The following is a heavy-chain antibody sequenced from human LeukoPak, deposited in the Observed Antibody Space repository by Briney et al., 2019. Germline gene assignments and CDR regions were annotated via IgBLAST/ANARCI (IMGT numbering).Heavy chain of an antibody. CDR2: IRSKAYGGTT. V-gene: IGHV3-49*04. CDR3: TRVGRTYIAAAGDY. CDR1: EFDFTSHA. Sequence: GGSLRLSCAASEFDFTSHAMTWVRQAPGKGLEWVGFIRSKAYGGTTEYAASVKGRFTISRVDSKSIAYLQMNSLKTEDTALYYCTRVGRTYIAAAGDYWGQGALVTVSS. J-gene: IGHJ4*02. D-gene: IGHD6-13*01.